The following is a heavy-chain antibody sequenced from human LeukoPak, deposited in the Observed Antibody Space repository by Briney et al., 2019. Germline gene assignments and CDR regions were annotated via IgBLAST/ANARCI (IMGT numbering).Heavy chain of an antibody. J-gene: IGHJ3*02. CDR1: GGSISSYY. V-gene: IGHV4-59*01. D-gene: IGHD3-3*01. Sequence: SETLSLTCTVSGGSISSYYWSWIRQPPGKGLEWIGYIYYSGSTNYNPSLKSRVTISIDTSKNQFSLRLSSVTAADTAVYYCARHLRFLEWSPPHDAFDIWGQGTMVTVSS. CDR2: IYYSGST. CDR3: ARHLRFLEWSPPHDAFDI.